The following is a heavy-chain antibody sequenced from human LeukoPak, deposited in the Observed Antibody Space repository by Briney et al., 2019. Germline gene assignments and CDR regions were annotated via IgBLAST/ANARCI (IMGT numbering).Heavy chain of an antibody. D-gene: IGHD6-13*01. Sequence: PGRSLRLSCAASGFTFSSYGMHWVRQAPGKGLEWVAVIWYDGSNKYYADSVKGRLTISRDNSKNTLYLQMNSLRAEDTAVYYCARDSDHSSSWSPLYYFDYWGQGTLVTVSS. V-gene: IGHV3-33*01. CDR1: GFTFSSYG. J-gene: IGHJ4*02. CDR2: IWYDGSNK. CDR3: ARDSDHSSSWSPLYYFDY.